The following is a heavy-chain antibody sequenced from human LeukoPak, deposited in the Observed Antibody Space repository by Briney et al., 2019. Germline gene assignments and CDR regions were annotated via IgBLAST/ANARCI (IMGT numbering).Heavy chain of an antibody. Sequence: GGSLRLSCAASGFTFSSYAMSWVRQAPGKGLEWVSTISGSGGSTYYADSVKGRFTISRDNSKNTLYLQMNSLRAEDTAVYYCAKRRGLLRGLDYWGQGTLVTVSS. CDR3: AKRRGLLRGLDY. CDR1: GFTFSSYA. J-gene: IGHJ4*02. D-gene: IGHD1-26*01. V-gene: IGHV3-23*01. CDR2: ISGSGGST.